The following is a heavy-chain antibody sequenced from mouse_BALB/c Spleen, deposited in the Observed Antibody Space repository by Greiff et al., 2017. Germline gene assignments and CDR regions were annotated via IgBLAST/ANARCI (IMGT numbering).Heavy chain of an antibody. CDR2: IWAGGST. CDR1: GFSLTSYG. V-gene: IGHV2-9*02. J-gene: IGHJ4*01. CDR3: ARDRYYGSSYGAMDY. Sequence: VQLKESGPGLVAPSQSLSITCTVSGFSLTSYGVHWVRQPPGKGLEWLGVIWAGGSTNYNSALMSRLSISKDNSKSQVFLKMNSLQTDDTAMYYCARDRYYGSSYGAMDYWGQGTSVTVSS. D-gene: IGHD1-1*01.